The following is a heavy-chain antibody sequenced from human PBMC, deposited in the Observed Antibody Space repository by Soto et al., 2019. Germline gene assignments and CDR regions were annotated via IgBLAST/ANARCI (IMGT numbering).Heavy chain of an antibody. Sequence: EVQLVESGGGLVQPGGSLRLSGVASRFSLSTYWMYWVRQAPGKGLMWVSRINSAGGITNYADSVKGRFTISRDNAKNTLYLQMNSLRADDTAVYYCARDLGKYDRHYFDNWGQGTLVTVS. J-gene: IGHJ4*02. CDR2: INSAGGIT. CDR3: ARDLGKYDRHYFDN. CDR1: RFSLSTYW. V-gene: IGHV3-74*01. D-gene: IGHD3-9*01.